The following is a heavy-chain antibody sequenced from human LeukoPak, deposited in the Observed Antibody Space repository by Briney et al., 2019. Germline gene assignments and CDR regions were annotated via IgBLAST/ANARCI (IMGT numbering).Heavy chain of an antibody. D-gene: IGHD4-17*01. J-gene: IGHJ4*02. CDR2: ISYDGSNK. CDR3: AKGYGDYFDY. Sequence: PGGALRLSCAASGFTFSSYVMHWVRQAPGKGREWVAVISYDGSNKYYADSVKGRFTISRDNSKNTLYLQMNSLRAEDTAVYYCAKGYGDYFDYWGQGTLVTVSS. V-gene: IGHV3-30*18. CDR1: GFTFSSYV.